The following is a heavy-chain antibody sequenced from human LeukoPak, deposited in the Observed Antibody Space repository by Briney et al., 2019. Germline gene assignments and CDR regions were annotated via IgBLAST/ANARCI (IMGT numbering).Heavy chain of an antibody. CDR2: ISTSGGSS. CDR1: GFTFSSYA. D-gene: IGHD3-22*01. CDR3: AIMHPYYDGSGYWVQ. V-gene: IGHV3-23*01. Sequence: GESLRLSCAASGFTFSSYAVSWVRQAPGKGLDWVSGISTSGGSSSYADSVKGRFTISRDNPRNTLYMQMNSLRAEDTALYYCAIMHPYYDGSGYWVQWGQGTLVTVSS. J-gene: IGHJ4*02.